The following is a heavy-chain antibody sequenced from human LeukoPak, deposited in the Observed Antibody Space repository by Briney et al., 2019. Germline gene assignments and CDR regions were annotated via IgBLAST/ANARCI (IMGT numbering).Heavy chain of an antibody. CDR2: ISWNSGSI. CDR1: GFTFDDYA. Sequence: PGRSLRLSCAASGFTFDDYAMHWVRQAPGKGLEWVSGISWNSGSIGYADSVKGRFTISRDNAKNSLYLQMNSLRAEDTALYYCAKDMGYCSGGSCYPAWFDPWGQGTLVTVSS. J-gene: IGHJ5*02. V-gene: IGHV3-9*01. CDR3: AKDMGYCSGGSCYPAWFDP. D-gene: IGHD2-15*01.